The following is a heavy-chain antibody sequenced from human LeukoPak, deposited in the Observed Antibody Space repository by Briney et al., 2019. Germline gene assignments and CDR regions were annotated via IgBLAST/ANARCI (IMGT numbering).Heavy chain of an antibody. V-gene: IGHV3-23*01. Sequence: GGSLRLSCAASGFTFSSYAMSWARQAPGKGLEWVSAISGSGGSTYYADSVKGRFTISRDNSKNTLYLQMNSLRAEDTAVYYCAKVGSSTVSFDYWGQGTLVTVSS. D-gene: IGHD2-2*01. CDR3: AKVGSSTVSFDY. J-gene: IGHJ4*02. CDR2: ISGSGGST. CDR1: GFTFSSYA.